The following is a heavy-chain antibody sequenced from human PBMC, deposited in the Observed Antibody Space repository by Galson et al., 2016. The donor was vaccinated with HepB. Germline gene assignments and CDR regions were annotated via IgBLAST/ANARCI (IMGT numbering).Heavy chain of an antibody. V-gene: IGHV3-21*01. Sequence: SLRLSCATSGFTFTRYNMNWVRQAPGKGLEWVSSISSGSSYIYYADSVKGRFTISRDNVKKSLYLQMNSLRPEDTAVYYCARVREQQLLDAFDIWGQRTMVTVSS. CDR1: GFTFTRYN. CDR2: ISSGSSYI. J-gene: IGHJ3*02. D-gene: IGHD6-13*01. CDR3: ARVREQQLLDAFDI.